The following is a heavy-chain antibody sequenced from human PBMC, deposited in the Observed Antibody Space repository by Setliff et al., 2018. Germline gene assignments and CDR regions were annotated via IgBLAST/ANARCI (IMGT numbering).Heavy chain of an antibody. Sequence: PSETLSLTCSVSGGSISSYYWSWIRQPPGKGLEWIGHIYSSGITTYNPSLKSRVTISVATSKKQFSLLLSSVTAAETAVYYCARLYSGYDNLFDYWGQGTLVTVSS. CDR3: ARLYSGYDNLFDY. V-gene: IGHV4-59*01. J-gene: IGHJ4*02. CDR1: GGSISSYY. D-gene: IGHD5-12*01. CDR2: IYSSGIT.